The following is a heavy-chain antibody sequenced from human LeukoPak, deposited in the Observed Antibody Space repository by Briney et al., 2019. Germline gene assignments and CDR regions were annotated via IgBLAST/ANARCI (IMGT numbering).Heavy chain of an antibody. V-gene: IGHV3-66*01. Sequence: GGSLRLSCAASGFTVSSNYMSWVRQAPGKGLEWVSVIYSGGSTYYADSVKGRFTISRDNSKNTLYLQMNSLRAEDTAVYYCARVGRFGEEALYYYYGMDVWGQGTTVTVSS. CDR3: ARVGRFGEEALYYYYGMDV. CDR2: IYSGGST. J-gene: IGHJ6*02. D-gene: IGHD3-10*01. CDR1: GFTVSSNY.